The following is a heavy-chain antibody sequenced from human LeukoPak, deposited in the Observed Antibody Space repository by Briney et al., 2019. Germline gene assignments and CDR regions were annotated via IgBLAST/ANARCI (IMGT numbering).Heavy chain of an antibody. D-gene: IGHD2-2*01. V-gene: IGHV4-61*02. CDR3: ARDTDCSSTSCYPYYYYYMDV. CDR1: GGSISSGSYY. Sequence: PSETLSLTCTVSGGSISSGSYYWSWIRQPAGKGLEWIGRIYTSGSTNYNPSLKSRVTISVDTSKNQFSLKLSSVTAADTAVYYCARDTDCSSTSCYPYYYYYMDVWGKGTTVTVSS. CDR2: IYTSGST. J-gene: IGHJ6*03.